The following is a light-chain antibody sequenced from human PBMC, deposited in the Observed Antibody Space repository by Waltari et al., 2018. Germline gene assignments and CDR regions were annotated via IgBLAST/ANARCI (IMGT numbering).Light chain of an antibody. CDR2: QDT. CDR3: QAWDSVTAFHV. Sequence: SSDLTQPLSVSVSPGQTASITCSGDNLGDIFTSWYQQKPGQSPVLVICQDTKRPSGIPERFSASSSGNTATLTISGTQAMDEADYYCQAWDSVTAFHVFGTGTKLTVL. CDR1: NLGDIF. J-gene: IGLJ1*01. V-gene: IGLV3-1*01.